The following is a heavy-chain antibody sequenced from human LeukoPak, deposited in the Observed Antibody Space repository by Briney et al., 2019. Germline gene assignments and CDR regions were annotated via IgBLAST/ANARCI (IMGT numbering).Heavy chain of an antibody. V-gene: IGHV4-59*01. Sequence: PSETLSLTCTVSGGSISSYYWSWIRQPPGKGLEWIGYIYYSGSTNYNPSLKSRVTISVDTSKNQFSLKLSSVTAADTAVYYCARGPSGHTYDHYYYYYMDVWGKGTTVTVSS. CDR2: IYYSGST. CDR1: GGSISSYY. CDR3: ARGPSGHTYDHYYYYYMDV. J-gene: IGHJ6*03. D-gene: IGHD3-3*01.